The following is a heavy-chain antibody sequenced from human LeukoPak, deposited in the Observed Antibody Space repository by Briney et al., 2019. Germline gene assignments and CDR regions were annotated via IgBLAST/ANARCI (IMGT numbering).Heavy chain of an antibody. CDR3: ARDQDGSFDY. Sequence: GASVKVSCKVSGYTLTELSMHWVRQAPGKGLEWMGGFDPEDGEAIYAQKFQGRVTITADESTSTAYMELSSLRSEDTAVYYCARDQDGSFDYWGQGTLVTVSS. D-gene: IGHD3-10*01. CDR1: GYTLTELS. V-gene: IGHV1-24*01. J-gene: IGHJ4*02. CDR2: FDPEDGEA.